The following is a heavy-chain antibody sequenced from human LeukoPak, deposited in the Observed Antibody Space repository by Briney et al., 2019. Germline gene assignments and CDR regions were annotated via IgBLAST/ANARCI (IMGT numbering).Heavy chain of an antibody. CDR3: ASVSHYGSGSYSNHAFDI. J-gene: IGHJ3*02. CDR1: GFTFTSSA. D-gene: IGHD3-10*01. V-gene: IGHV1-58*02. Sequence: RASVKVSCKASGFTFTSSAMQWVRQARGQRLEWIGWIVVGSGNTNYAQKFQERVTITRDMSTSTAYMELSSLRSEDTAVYYCASVSHYGSGSYSNHAFDIWGQGTKVIVSP. CDR2: IVVGSGNT.